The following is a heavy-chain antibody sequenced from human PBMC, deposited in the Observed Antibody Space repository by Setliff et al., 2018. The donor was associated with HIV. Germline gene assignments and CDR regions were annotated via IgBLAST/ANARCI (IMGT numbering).Heavy chain of an antibody. CDR3: ASRRGIEFYFDI. J-gene: IGHJ4*02. V-gene: IGHV4-38-2*02. Sequence: SETLSLTCTVSSYSVTSGYYWAWIRQTPGKGLEWIGEINHGGDTNYNPSLKSRVTISVGSSYNHFSLKLSSVTAADTGVYYCASRRGIEFYFDIWGQGTPVTVSS. CDR1: SYSVTSGYY. CDR2: INHGGDT. D-gene: IGHD3-10*01.